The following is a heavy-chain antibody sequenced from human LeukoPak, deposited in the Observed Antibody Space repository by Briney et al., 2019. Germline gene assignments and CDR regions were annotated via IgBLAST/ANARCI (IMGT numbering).Heavy chain of an antibody. CDR1: GFTFSSYG. V-gene: IGHV3-30*02. J-gene: IGHJ4*02. D-gene: IGHD2-2*01. CDR2: IRYDGSNK. Sequence: SGGSLRLSCAASGFTFSSYGMHWVRQAPGKGLEWVAFIRYDGSNKYYADSVKGRFTISRDNSKNTLYLQMNSLRAEDTGVYYCAKAGYCSSTSCYPPNFDYWGQGTLVTVSS. CDR3: AKAGYCSSTSCYPPNFDY.